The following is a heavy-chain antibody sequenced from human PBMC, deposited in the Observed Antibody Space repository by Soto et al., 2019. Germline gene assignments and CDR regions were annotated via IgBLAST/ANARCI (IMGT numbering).Heavy chain of an antibody. D-gene: IGHD3-10*02. CDR3: ARRATMFRDAFDI. Sequence: QVQLVQSGAEVKKPGSSVKVSCKASGGTFSSYAISWVRQAPGQGLEWAGGIIPIFDTANYAQKFQSRVTSTADKTTITAYMELSRLRSEDTAVYYCARRATMFRDAFDIWGQGTMVTVSS. J-gene: IGHJ3*02. V-gene: IGHV1-69*06. CDR2: IIPIFDTA. CDR1: GGTFSSYA.